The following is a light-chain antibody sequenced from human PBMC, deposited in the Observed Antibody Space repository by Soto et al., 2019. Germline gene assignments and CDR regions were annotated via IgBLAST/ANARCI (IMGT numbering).Light chain of an antibody. J-gene: IGKJ5*01. CDR3: QHYQSGHPIT. Sequence: EIVIAQSPATLSVSPGETASLSCRASQSVSTNLAWYQQKPGQAPRLLISGASSRATGIPDRFTGSGSETSFTLTISRLEPEDFALYYCQHYQSGHPITFGQGTRLEIK. CDR1: QSVSTN. V-gene: IGKV3D-15*01. CDR2: GAS.